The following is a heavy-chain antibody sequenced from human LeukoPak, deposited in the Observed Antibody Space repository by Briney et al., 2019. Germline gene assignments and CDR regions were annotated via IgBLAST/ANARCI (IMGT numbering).Heavy chain of an antibody. Sequence: GGSLRLSCAVSGFTFSSYHMSWIRQAPRKGLEWVSFIKGGGNTYYADSVKGRFTISRDDSKNTVYLQMNSLRAGDTAIYYCARDSTNWGLYFDYWGQGALVTVSS. J-gene: IGHJ4*02. CDR3: ARDSTNWGLYFDY. CDR1: GFTFSSYH. V-gene: IGHV3-66*01. D-gene: IGHD7-27*01. CDR2: IKGGGNT.